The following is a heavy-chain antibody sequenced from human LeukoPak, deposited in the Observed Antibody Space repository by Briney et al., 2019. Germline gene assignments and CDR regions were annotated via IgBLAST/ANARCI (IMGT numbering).Heavy chain of an antibody. D-gene: IGHD3-22*01. CDR1: GFTVTRNY. Sequence: GGSLRLSCTASGFTVTRNYMSWVRRAPGKGLEWVSGIYSGETTEYADSVKGRFTISRDNSKNTLYLQMNSLRAEDTAVYYCAREAGYYGSSGYSRSGFDYWGQGTLVTVSS. CDR3: AREAGYYGSSGYSRSGFDY. V-gene: IGHV3-53*01. CDR2: IYSGETT. J-gene: IGHJ4*02.